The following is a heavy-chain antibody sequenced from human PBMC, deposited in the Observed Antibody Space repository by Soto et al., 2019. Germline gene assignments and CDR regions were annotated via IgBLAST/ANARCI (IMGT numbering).Heavy chain of an antibody. Sequence: QVQLVESGGGVVQPGRSLRLSCEVSGFTFSNYGMHWVRQAPGKGLEWVAVISFDGSEQYYADSVRGRFTISRDNAKNTLYLQMHSLRAEDTAVYYCARDLNYLSGNYFAGAFDIWGQGTMVTVSS. CDR2: ISFDGSEQ. D-gene: IGHD3-22*01. V-gene: IGHV3-30*03. CDR1: GFTFSNYG. J-gene: IGHJ3*02. CDR3: ARDLNYLSGNYFAGAFDI.